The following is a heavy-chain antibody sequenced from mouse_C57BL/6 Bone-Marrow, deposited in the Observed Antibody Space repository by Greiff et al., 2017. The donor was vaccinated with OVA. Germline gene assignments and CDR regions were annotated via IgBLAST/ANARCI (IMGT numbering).Heavy chain of an antibody. CDR2: IDPENGDT. J-gene: IGHJ1*03. CDR3: TTGDYGDYWYFDV. D-gene: IGHD1-1*02. V-gene: IGHV14-4*01. Sequence: EVKLQESGAELVRPGASVKLSCTASGFNIKDDYMHWVKQRPEQGLEWIGWIDPENGDTEYASKFQGKATITADTSSNTAYLQLSSLTSEDTAVYYCTTGDYGDYWYFDVWGTGTTVTVSS. CDR1: GFNIKDDY.